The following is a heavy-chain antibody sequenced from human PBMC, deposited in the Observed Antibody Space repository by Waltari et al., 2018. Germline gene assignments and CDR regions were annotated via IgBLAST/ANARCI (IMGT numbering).Heavy chain of an antibody. CDR3: ARSQGWYFDL. J-gene: IGHJ2*01. CDR2: IYTSGST. V-gene: IGHV4-61*02. Sequence: QVQLQESGPGLVKPSQTLSLTCTVSGGSISSGSYYWSWIRQPAGKGLEWIGRIYTSGSTNYNPSLKSRVTISVDTSKNQFSLKLSSVTAADTAVYYCARSQGWYFDLWGRGTLVTVSS. CDR1: GGSISSGSYY.